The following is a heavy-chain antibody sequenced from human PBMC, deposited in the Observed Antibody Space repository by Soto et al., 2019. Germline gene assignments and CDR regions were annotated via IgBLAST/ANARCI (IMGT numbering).Heavy chain of an antibody. D-gene: IGHD6-13*01. V-gene: IGHV6-1*01. Sequence: PSQTLSLTCAISGDSVSSNSASWNWIRQSPSRGLEWLGRTYYRSKWYNDYAVSVKSRITINPDTSKNQFSLQLNSVTPEDTAVYYCARGGERSAGSLYYYGMDVWGQGTPVTVSS. CDR2: TYYRSKWYN. CDR3: ARGGERSAGSLYYYGMDV. J-gene: IGHJ6*02. CDR1: GDSVSSNSAS.